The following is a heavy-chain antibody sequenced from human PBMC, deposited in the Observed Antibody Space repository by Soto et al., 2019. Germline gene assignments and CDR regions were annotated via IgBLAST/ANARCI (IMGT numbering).Heavy chain of an antibody. V-gene: IGHV1-18*01. D-gene: IGHD3-9*01. Sequence: ASVKVSCKASGYTFTSYGISWVRQAPGQGLEWMGWISAYNGNTNYAQKLQGRVTMTTDTSTSTAYMELRSLRSDDTAVYYCARDNSPLLYDILTGSLATPHDYWGQGTLVTVSS. J-gene: IGHJ4*02. CDR2: ISAYNGNT. CDR1: GYTFTSYG. CDR3: ARDNSPLLYDILTGSLATPHDY.